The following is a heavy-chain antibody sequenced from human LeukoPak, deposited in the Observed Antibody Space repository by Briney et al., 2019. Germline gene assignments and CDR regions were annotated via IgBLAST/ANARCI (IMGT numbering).Heavy chain of an antibody. J-gene: IGHJ4*02. CDR1: GITVSTNY. V-gene: IGHV3-53*01. Sequence: GGSLRLSCAASGITVSTNYMSWVRQAPGKGLKWVSIIYQDGTIYYADSVRGRFTISRDGSKNTLYLQMNSLRAEDTAVYYCATLRGPLHLRDGPQGTRGQGTLVTVSS. CDR2: IYQDGTI. D-gene: IGHD5-24*01. CDR3: ATLRGPLHLRDGPQGT.